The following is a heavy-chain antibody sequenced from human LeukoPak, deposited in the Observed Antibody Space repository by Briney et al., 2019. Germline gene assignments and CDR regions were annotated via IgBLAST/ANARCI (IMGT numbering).Heavy chain of an antibody. V-gene: IGHV3-20*04. CDR2: INWNGGNT. J-gene: IGHJ4*02. D-gene: IGHD6-13*01. CDR3: ARDRSGVSSWHDY. CDR1: GFTFDDSG. Sequence: GGSLRLSCAASGFTFDDSGMSWVRQGPGKGREWVSGINWNGGNTGYAEFVKGRFTISRDNAKNSLYLQMNSLRAEDTALYYCARDRSGVSSWHDYWGQGTLVTVSS.